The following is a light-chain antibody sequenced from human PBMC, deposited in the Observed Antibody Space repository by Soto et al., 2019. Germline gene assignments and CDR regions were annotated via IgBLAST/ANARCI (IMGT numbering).Light chain of an antibody. Sequence: QTVVTQAPSVSGAPGQRVTIYCTGSSSNIGAGNDVHWYQQLPGTAPKLLIYGSNHRPSGGPDRSSVSKSSTSASLAITGLQAEEEDDYYCQSFDSEGSVVFGGGTKVTVL. CDR2: GSN. CDR3: QSFDSEGSVV. J-gene: IGLJ2*01. CDR1: SSNIGAGND. V-gene: IGLV1-40*01.